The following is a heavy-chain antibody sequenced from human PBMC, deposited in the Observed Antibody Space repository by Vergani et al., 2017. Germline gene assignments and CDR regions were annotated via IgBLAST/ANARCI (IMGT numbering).Heavy chain of an antibody. CDR1: GYTLTELS. Sequence: QVQLVQSGAEVKKPGASVKVSCKVSGYTLTELSMHWVRLAPGKGLEWMGGFDPEDGETIYAQKFQGRVTMTKDTSTDTAYMERSSLRSEDTAVYYCARTVAATRSPFDYWGQGTLVTVSS. J-gene: IGHJ4*02. CDR3: ARTVAATRSPFDY. V-gene: IGHV1-24*01. D-gene: IGHD2-15*01. CDR2: FDPEDGET.